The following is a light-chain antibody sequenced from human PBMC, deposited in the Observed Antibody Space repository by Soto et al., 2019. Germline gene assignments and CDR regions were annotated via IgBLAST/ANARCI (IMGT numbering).Light chain of an antibody. CDR1: QGISNY. Sequence: DIQMTQSPSSLSASVGDRVTITCRASQGISNYLAWYQQKPGKVPKLLIYAASTLQSGVPSRFSGSGSGTDFPLTISSLQPEDVATYYCQKYNSAPPWTFGQGTKVEI. CDR2: AAS. V-gene: IGKV1-27*01. J-gene: IGKJ1*01. CDR3: QKYNSAPPWT.